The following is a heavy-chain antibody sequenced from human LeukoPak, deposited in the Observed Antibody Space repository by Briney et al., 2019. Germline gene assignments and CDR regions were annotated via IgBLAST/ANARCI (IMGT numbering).Heavy chain of an antibody. CDR1: GGTFSSYA. Sequence: SVKVSCKASGGTFSSYAISWVRQAPGQGLEWMGGIIPIFGTANYAQKFQGRVTITADESTSTAYMELSSLRSEDTAVYYCARAYYYGSGSYQTTLRPDAFDIWGQGTMVTVSS. D-gene: IGHD3-10*01. J-gene: IGHJ3*02. CDR2: IIPIFGTA. CDR3: ARAYYYGSGSYQTTLRPDAFDI. V-gene: IGHV1-69*13.